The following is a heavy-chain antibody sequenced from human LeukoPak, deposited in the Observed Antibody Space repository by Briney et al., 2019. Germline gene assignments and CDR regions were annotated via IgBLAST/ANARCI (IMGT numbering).Heavy chain of an antibody. CDR2: INHSGST. J-gene: IGHJ6*03. CDR1: GFTFNAYG. CDR3: AREGPRFGEQGTLYYYYYYMDV. Sequence: GSLRLSCAAPGFTFNAYGMHWVRQPPGKGLEWIGEINHSGSTNYNPSLKSRVTISVDTSKNQFSLKLSSVTAADTAVYYCAREGPRFGEQGTLYYYYYYMDVWGKGTTVTISS. D-gene: IGHD3-10*01. V-gene: IGHV4-34*01.